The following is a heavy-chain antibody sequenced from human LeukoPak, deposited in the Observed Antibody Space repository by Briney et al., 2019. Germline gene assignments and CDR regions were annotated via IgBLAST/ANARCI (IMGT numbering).Heavy chain of an antibody. V-gene: IGHV1-2*02. J-gene: IGHJ5*02. Sequence: ASVKVSCKASGYSFTAYYMHWVRQAPGQGLEWMGWINPNNGGTKYAQKFQGRVTTTRDTSISTAYMELSSLRSDDTAMYYCARDGYSNGSGWFDPWGQGTLVIVSS. CDR1: GYSFTAYY. CDR3: ARDGYSNGSGWFDP. D-gene: IGHD5-18*01. CDR2: INPNNGGT.